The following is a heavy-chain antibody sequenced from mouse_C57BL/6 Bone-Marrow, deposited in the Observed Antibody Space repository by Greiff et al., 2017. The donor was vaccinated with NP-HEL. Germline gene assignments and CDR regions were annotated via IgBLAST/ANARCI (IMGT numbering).Heavy chain of an antibody. J-gene: IGHJ2*01. Sequence: VQLQQPGAELVKPGASVKLSCKASGYTFTSYWMHWVKQRPGQGLEWIGMIHPNSGSTNYNEKFKSKATLTVDKSSSTAYMQLSSLTSEDSAVYYCAPRALFLYYFDYWGQGTTLTVSS. V-gene: IGHV1-64*01. CDR2: IHPNSGST. CDR3: APRALFLYYFDY. D-gene: IGHD3-3*01. CDR1: GYTFTSYW.